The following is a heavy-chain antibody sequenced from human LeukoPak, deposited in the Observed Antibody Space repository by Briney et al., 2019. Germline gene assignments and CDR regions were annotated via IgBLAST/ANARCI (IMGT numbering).Heavy chain of an antibody. CDR3: ARGENGSGSLLPYYCYYYMDV. V-gene: IGHV4-59*01. D-gene: IGHD3-10*01. Sequence: SETLSLTCTVSGGSISTYYWSWIRQPPGKGLEWIGYIYYSGSTNYNPSLKSRVTISVDTSKNQFSLKLSSVTAADTAVYYCARGENGSGSLLPYYCYYYMDVWGKGTTVTISS. CDR1: GGSISTYY. J-gene: IGHJ6*03. CDR2: IYYSGST.